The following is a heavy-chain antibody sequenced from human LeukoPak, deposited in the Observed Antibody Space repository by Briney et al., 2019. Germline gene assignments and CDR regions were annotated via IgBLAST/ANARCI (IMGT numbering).Heavy chain of an antibody. Sequence: SETLSLTCAVSSYSISSGYYWGWIRQPPGKGLEWIGSIYHSGSTYYNPSLKSRVTISVDTSKNQFSLKLSSVTAADTAVYYCARLTILPDYWGQGTLVTVSS. J-gene: IGHJ4*02. D-gene: IGHD3-3*01. CDR3: ARLTILPDY. CDR2: IYHSGST. CDR1: SYSISSGYY. V-gene: IGHV4-38-2*01.